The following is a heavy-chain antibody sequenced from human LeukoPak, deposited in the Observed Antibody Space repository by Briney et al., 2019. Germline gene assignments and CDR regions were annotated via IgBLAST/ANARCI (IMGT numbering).Heavy chain of an antibody. CDR2: IYYSGST. D-gene: IGHD5-24*01. J-gene: IGHJ4*02. V-gene: IGHV4-59*01. Sequence: SETLSLTCTVSGGSISSYYWSWIRQPPGKGLEWTGYIYYSGSTNYNPSLKSRVTISVDTSKNQFSLKLSSVTAADTAVYYCAREGRLQYMDNFDYWGQGTLVTVSS. CDR1: GGSISSYY. CDR3: AREGRLQYMDNFDY.